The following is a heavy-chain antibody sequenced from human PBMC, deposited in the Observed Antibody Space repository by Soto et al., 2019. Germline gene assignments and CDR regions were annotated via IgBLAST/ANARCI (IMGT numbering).Heavy chain of an antibody. CDR3: ARELYYYDSSGYYRNWFDP. Sequence: PSETLSLTCAVSGASISSGGYSWSWIRQPPGKGLEWIGYIYHSGITYYNPSLESRVTISVDRSKNQFSLKLSSVTAADTAVYYCARELYYYDSSGYYRNWFDPWGEGTPVTVGS. D-gene: IGHD3-22*01. V-gene: IGHV4-30-2*01. CDR2: IYHSGIT. J-gene: IGHJ5*02. CDR1: GASISSGGYS.